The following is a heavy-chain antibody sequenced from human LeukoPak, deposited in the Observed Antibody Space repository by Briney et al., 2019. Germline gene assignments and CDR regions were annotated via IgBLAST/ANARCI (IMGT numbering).Heavy chain of an antibody. V-gene: IGHV4-34*01. D-gene: IGHD5-18*01. CDR1: GGSFSGYY. CDR2: INHSGST. Sequence: PSETLSLTCAVYGGSFSGYYWSWIRQPPGKGLEWIGEINHSGSTNYNPSLKSRVTISVDTSKNQFSLKLSSVTAADTAVYYCARHSGLGYSYDFDYWGQGTLVTVSS. CDR3: ARHSGLGYSYDFDY. J-gene: IGHJ4*02.